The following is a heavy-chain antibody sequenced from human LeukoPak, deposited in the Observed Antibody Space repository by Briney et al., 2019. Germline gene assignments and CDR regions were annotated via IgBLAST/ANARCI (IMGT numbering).Heavy chain of an antibody. D-gene: IGHD4-11*01. J-gene: IGHJ4*02. V-gene: IGHV4-59*01. CDR2: IYYNGNT. Sequence: PSETLSLTCTVSGGSISTYYWSWIRQPPGKGLEWIGYIYYNGNTNYNPSLKSRVTMSIDTSKNQFSLNLTSVTAAATAVYYCARDYSNYIIDYWGQGTLVTVSS. CDR3: ARDYSNYIIDY. CDR1: GGSISTYY.